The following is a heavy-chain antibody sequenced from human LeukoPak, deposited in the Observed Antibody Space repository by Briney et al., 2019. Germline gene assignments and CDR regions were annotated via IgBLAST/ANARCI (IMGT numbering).Heavy chain of an antibody. CDR3: ARYSSGWYGWFDP. CDR1: GGSISSSNW. D-gene: IGHD6-19*01. V-gene: IGHV4-4*02. Sequence: SETLSLTCAVSGGSISSSNWWSWVRQPPGKGLEWIGEIYHSGSTNYNPSLKSRVTISVDTSKNQFSLKLSSVTAADTAVYYCARYSSGWYGWFDPWGQGTLVTVSS. J-gene: IGHJ5*02. CDR2: IYHSGST.